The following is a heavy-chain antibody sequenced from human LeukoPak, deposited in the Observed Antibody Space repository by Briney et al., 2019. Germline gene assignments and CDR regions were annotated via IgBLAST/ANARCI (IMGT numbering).Heavy chain of an antibody. J-gene: IGHJ4*02. CDR2: IYYSGST. CDR3: ARGYSSSWYYFDY. D-gene: IGHD6-13*01. V-gene: IGHV4-39*07. CDR1: GGSISSYSYY. Sequence: SETLSLTCTVSGGSISSYSYYWGWIRQPPGKGLEWIGSIYYSGSTYYNPSLKSRVTISVDTSKNQFSLKLSSVTAADTAVYYCARGYSSSWYYFDYWGQGTLVTVSS.